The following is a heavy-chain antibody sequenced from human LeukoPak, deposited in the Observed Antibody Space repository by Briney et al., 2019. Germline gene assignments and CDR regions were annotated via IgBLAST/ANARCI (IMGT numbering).Heavy chain of an antibody. CDR2: INSDGSST. CDR1: GFTYSSYW. J-gene: IGHJ4*02. V-gene: IGHV3-74*01. Sequence: GGSLRLSCAASGFTYSSYWMHWVRQAPGKGLVWVSRINSDGSSTGYADSVKGRFTISRDNAKNTLYLQMNSLRAEDTAVYYCARDFGGLYFDYWGQGTLVTVSS. CDR3: ARDFGGLYFDY. D-gene: IGHD3-10*01.